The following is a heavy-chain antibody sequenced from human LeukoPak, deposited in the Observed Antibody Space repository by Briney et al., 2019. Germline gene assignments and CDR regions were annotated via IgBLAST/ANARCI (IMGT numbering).Heavy chain of an antibody. CDR3: ARSILVVPVASHLNYGVDV. J-gene: IGHJ6*02. V-gene: IGHV1-18*01. CDR1: GYTFTSYG. CDR2: INAGDGST. D-gene: IGHD2-2*01. Sequence: VASVKVSCKASGYTFTSYGISWVRQAPGQGLEWMGWINAGDGSTRYSQKFHGGVTITRDTSASTAYMELSSLRSEDTAVYYCARSILVVPVASHLNYGVDVWGQGTTVTVSS.